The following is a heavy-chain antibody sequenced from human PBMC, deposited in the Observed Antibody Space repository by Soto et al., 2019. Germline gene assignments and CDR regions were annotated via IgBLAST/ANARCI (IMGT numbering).Heavy chain of an antibody. D-gene: IGHD3-22*01. Sequence: PSETLSLTCTVSGDSISGYYWSWIRQPPGKGLEWIGYIYESGSINYNPSLKSRVAMSIDTSKNQFSLKLSSVTAADTAVYYCARSGRSGYYYYYGMDVWGQGTTVTVYS. J-gene: IGHJ6*02. CDR3: ARSGRSGYYYYYGMDV. V-gene: IGHV4-59*01. CDR2: IYESGSI. CDR1: GDSISGYY.